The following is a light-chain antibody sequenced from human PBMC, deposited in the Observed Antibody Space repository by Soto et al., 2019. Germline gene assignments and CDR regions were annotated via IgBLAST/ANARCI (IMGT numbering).Light chain of an antibody. CDR2: GAS. J-gene: IGKJ5*01. CDR3: QQYNNWPFT. CDR1: QSVSSN. Sequence: EIVMTQSPATLSVSPGERATLSCRASQSVSSNLAWYQQKPGQPPRLPIYGASTRATGIPARFGGSGSGTQFTLTISSLQSEDFAVYYCQQYNNWPFTFGQGTRLEIK. V-gene: IGKV3-15*01.